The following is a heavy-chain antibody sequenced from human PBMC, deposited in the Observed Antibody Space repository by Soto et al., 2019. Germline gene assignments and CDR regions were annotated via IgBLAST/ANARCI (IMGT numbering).Heavy chain of an antibody. D-gene: IGHD3-3*01. J-gene: IGHJ4*02. V-gene: IGHV2-5*02. CDR3: AHRVLRTVFGLVTTTAIYFDF. Sequence: QITLNESGPAQVKPRQTLTLTCTFSGFSLTTSGVGVGWIRQSPGRAPEWLALIYWDDDKRYSPSLKSRLTITKDGSKNQVVLTMADLDPADTATYYCAHRVLRTVFGLVTTTAIYFDFWGQGTPVAVSS. CDR2: IYWDDDK. CDR1: GFSLTTSGVG.